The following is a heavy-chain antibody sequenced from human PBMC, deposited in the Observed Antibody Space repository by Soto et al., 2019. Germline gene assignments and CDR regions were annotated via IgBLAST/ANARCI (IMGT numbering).Heavy chain of an antibody. J-gene: IGHJ3*02. CDR1: GYTFTSYY. CDR2: INPSGGST. Sequence: ASLKVSCKASGYTFTSYYTHWVRQAPGQGLEWMGIINPSGGSTSYAQKFQGRVTMTRDTSTSTVYMEMRSLRSEDTAVYYCASDYDSSGYYIWGQGTMVTVSS. V-gene: IGHV1-46*01. CDR3: ASDYDSSGYYI. D-gene: IGHD3-22*01.